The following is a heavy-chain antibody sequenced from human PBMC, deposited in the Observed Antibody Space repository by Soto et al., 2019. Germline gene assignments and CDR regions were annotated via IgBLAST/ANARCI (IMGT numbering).Heavy chain of an antibody. CDR3: ARDQDSGVATNHYYYYGMDV. CDR1: GFTFTRYS. D-gene: IGHD5-12*01. J-gene: IGHJ6*02. Sequence: PGGSLRLSCAASGFTFTRYSMNWVRQAPGKGLEWVSSISSTTNYVYYGDSMKGRFTISRDNAKNSLYLEMNSLRAEDTAVYYCARDQDSGVATNHYYYYGMDVWGQGTTVTVSS. V-gene: IGHV3-21*06. CDR2: ISSTTNYV.